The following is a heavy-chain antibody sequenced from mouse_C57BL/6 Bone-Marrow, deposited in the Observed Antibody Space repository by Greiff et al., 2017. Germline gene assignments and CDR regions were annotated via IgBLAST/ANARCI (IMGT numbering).Heavy chain of an antibody. CDR2: IYPRSGNT. CDR3: ARSRDYDYSWFAY. Sequence: QVQLKESGAELARPGASVKLSCTASGYTFTSYGISWVKQRTGQGLEWIGEIYPRSGNTYYNEKFKGKATLTADKSSSTAYMELRSLTSEDSAVYFCARSRDYDYSWFAYWGQGTLVTVSA. V-gene: IGHV1-81*01. D-gene: IGHD2-4*01. CDR1: GYTFTSYG. J-gene: IGHJ3*01.